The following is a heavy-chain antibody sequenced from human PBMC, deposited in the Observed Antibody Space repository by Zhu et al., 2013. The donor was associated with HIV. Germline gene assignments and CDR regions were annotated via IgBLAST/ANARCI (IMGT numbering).Heavy chain of an antibody. CDR3: ARGGWATPDY. Sequence: EVQVIESGGGSVQPGGSLTLSCAASGFTFGSFWMSWVRQAPGKGLEWVANIKEDGSETHYVDSVKGRFTISRDNAKSSLFLQMNSLRADDTAIYYCARGGWATPDYWGQGTLVTVSS. V-gene: IGHV3-7*01. J-gene: IGHJ4*02. D-gene: IGHD5-12*01. CDR2: IKEDGSET. CDR1: GFTFGSFW.